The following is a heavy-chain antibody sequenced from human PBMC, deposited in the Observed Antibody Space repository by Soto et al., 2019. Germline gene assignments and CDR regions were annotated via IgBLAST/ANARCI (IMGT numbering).Heavy chain of an antibody. J-gene: IGHJ4*02. V-gene: IGHV1-46*01. CDR2: INPSSGST. CDR3: ARSPYSSGYYYAIDY. D-gene: IGHD3-22*01. Sequence: SVKVSCKASGYTLIMYYIHWMRQAPGQGLEWMGLINPSSGSTTYAQKFQGRVTMTRDTSTSTVYMDLSSLRSEDTAVYYCARSPYSSGYYYAIDYWGQGTQVTVSS. CDR1: GYTLIMYY.